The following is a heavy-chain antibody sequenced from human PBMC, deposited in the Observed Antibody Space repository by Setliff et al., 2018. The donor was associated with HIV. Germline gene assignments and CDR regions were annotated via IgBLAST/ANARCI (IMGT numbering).Heavy chain of an antibody. CDR3: ARPRYTYGTPPAFDI. V-gene: IGHV4-39*01. D-gene: IGHD5-18*01. Sequence: ETLSLTCTVSGGSISSSSHYWGWIRQPPGKGLEWIGSIYFSGSTYYNPSLKSRVTISVDTSKNQFSLKLSSVTAADTAVYYCARPRYTYGTPPAFDIWGRGTVVTVSS. J-gene: IGHJ3*02. CDR1: GGSISSSSHY. CDR2: IYFSGST.